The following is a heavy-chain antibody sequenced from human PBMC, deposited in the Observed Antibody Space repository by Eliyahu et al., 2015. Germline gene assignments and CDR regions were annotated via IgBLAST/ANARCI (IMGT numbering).Heavy chain of an antibody. Sequence: QVQLQQWGAGLLKPSETLSLTCAVYGGSFSGYYWSWIRQPPGKGLEWIGEINHSGSTNYNPSLKSRVTISVDTSKNQFSLKLSSVTAADTAVYYCARVGANYYGSGSSQYYFDYWGQGTLVTVSS. V-gene: IGHV4-34*01. CDR3: ARVGANYYGSGSSQYYFDY. D-gene: IGHD3-10*01. CDR1: GGSFSGYY. CDR2: INHSGST. J-gene: IGHJ4*02.